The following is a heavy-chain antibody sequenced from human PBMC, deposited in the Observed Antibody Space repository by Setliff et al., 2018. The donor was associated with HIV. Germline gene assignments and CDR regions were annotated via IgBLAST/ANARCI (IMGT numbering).Heavy chain of an antibody. CDR2: VYASTGHT. CDR3: ARGIDILVKMGIYYHYMDV. J-gene: IGHJ6*03. Sequence: ASVKVSCKTSGDKFGSFDINWVRQASGQGLEWVGWVYASTGHTAYARKFEGRVTMTWDPSTGIGYMELSSLRADDTAVYYCARGIDILVKMGIYYHYMDVWGKGTTVTVSS. CDR1: GDKFGSFD. D-gene: IGHD2-15*01. V-gene: IGHV1-8*01.